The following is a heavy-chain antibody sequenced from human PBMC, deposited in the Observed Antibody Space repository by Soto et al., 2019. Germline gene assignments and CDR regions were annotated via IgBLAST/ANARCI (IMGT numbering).Heavy chain of an antibody. V-gene: IGHV4-39*01. Sequence: SETLSLTCTFSGGSISSSSYYLGWIRQPPGKGLEWIGSIYYSGSTYYNPSPKSRVTISVDTSKNQFSLKLSSVTAADTAVYYCARGRSGMVRGVSYYYYYGMDVWGQGTTVTVSS. CDR1: GGSISSSSYY. J-gene: IGHJ6*02. CDR3: ARGRSGMVRGVSYYYYYGMDV. D-gene: IGHD3-10*01. CDR2: IYYSGST.